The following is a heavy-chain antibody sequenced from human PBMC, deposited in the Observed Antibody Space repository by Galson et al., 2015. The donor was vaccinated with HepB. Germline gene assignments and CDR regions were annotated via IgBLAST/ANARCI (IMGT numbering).Heavy chain of an antibody. D-gene: IGHD3-16*01. CDR3: AGRGDNYYHMDV. CDR2: ISSSGNYI. J-gene: IGHJ6*03. CDR1: GFTLSTYT. Sequence: SLRLSCAASGFTLSTYTMNWVRQAPGKGLEWVSSISSSGNYISYVDSVKGRFTISRDNAKNSLYLQMNSLTAEDTAVYYCAGRGDNYYHMDVWGKGTTVTVSS. V-gene: IGHV3-21*01.